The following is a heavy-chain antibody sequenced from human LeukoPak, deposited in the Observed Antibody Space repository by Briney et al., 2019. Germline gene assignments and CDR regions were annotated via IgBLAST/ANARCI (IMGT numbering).Heavy chain of an antibody. D-gene: IGHD3-22*01. CDR1: GFTFSSYS. J-gene: IGHJ4*02. CDR3: ARAAGFYYPPPGDY. CDR2: ISSSSSYI. V-gene: IGHV3-21*01. Sequence: GSLRLSCAASGFTFSSYSMNWVRQAPGKGLEWVSSISSSSSYIYYADSVKGRFTISRDNAKNSLYLQMNSLGAEDTAVYYCARAAGFYYPPPGDYWGQGTLVTVSS.